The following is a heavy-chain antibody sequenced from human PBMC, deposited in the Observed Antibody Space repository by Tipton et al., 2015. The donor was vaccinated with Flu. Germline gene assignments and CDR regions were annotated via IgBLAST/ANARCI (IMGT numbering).Heavy chain of an antibody. CDR3: AKEGSYNILTNYYNKGVDP. J-gene: IGHJ5*02. V-gene: IGHV4-39*07. CDR2: IYYSGTT. Sequence: LRLSCAASGFTVNSSYMSWVRQAPGKGLEWIGSIYYSGTTYHNPSLKSRVTMSIDTSKNQFSLKVTSVTAADTAVYYCAKEGSYNILTNYYNKGVDPWGQGTLVIVSS. CDR1: GFTVNSSY. D-gene: IGHD3-9*01.